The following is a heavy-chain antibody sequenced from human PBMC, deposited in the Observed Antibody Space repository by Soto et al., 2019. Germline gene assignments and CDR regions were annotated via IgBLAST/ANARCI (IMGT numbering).Heavy chain of an antibody. D-gene: IGHD6-13*01. CDR2: IYYSGST. J-gene: IGHJ6*02. CDR3: ARWAGYSSRWYVDYYYYYGMDV. CDR1: GGSISSYY. V-gene: IGHV4-59*01. Sequence: PSETLSLTCTVSGGSISSYYWSWIRQPPGKGLEWIGYIYYSGSTNYNPSLKSRVTISVDTSKNQFSLKLSSVTAADTAVYYCARWAGYSSRWYVDYYYYYGMDVWGQGTTVTVSS.